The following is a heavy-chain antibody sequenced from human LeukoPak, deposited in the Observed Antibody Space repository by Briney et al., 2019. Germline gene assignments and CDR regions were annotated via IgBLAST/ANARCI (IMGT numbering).Heavy chain of an antibody. J-gene: IGHJ4*02. D-gene: IGHD1-26*01. CDR1: GYTFSSYA. Sequence: GGSLRLSCAASGYTFSSYAMSWVRQAPGKGLEWVSAISGSGGSTYYADSVRGRFTISRDNSENTLYLQMNSLRAEDTAVYYCAKSGSYYLNSLDYWGQGTLVTVSS. V-gene: IGHV3-23*01. CDR2: ISGSGGST. CDR3: AKSGSYYLNSLDY.